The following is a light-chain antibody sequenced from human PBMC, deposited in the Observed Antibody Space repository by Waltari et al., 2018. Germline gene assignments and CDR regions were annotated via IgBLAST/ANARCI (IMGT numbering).Light chain of an antibody. Sequence: EIVLTQSPGTLSLSPGERATLSCRASQSGSSSYLAWYQQKPGHAPRLLIYSSSSRATGIPDRFSGSGSGTDFTLTISRLEPEDFAVYYCQQYGNSPRYTFGQGTKLEIK. CDR2: SSS. CDR3: QQYGNSPRYT. V-gene: IGKV3-20*01. J-gene: IGKJ2*01. CDR1: QSGSSSY.